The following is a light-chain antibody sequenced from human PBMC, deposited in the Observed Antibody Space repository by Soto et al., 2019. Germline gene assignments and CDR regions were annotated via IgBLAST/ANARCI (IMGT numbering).Light chain of an antibody. CDR2: HAS. CDR3: QQYGASPYT. V-gene: IGKV3-20*01. CDR1: QSVTNNY. Sequence: EFLLTQSPGTLSLSPGERATLSCRASQSVTNNYLAWYRQKPGQPPRLLIYHASSRLVGILYWFSGSESGTDFTLTISSLEPEDFAVYFCQQYGASPYTFGERTKLELK. J-gene: IGKJ2*01.